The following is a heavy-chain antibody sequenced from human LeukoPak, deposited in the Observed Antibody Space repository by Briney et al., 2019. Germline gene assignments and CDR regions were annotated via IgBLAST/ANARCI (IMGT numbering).Heavy chain of an antibody. Sequence: GGSLRLSCAASGFTFSSYAMHWVRQAPGKGLEWVAVISYDGSNKYYADSVKGRFTISRDNSKNTLYLQMNSLRAEDTAVYYCAKDRITMIVVVPDAFDIWGQGTMVTVSS. CDR3: AKDRITMIVVVPDAFDI. V-gene: IGHV3-30*04. CDR1: GFTFSSYA. CDR2: ISYDGSNK. J-gene: IGHJ3*02. D-gene: IGHD3-22*01.